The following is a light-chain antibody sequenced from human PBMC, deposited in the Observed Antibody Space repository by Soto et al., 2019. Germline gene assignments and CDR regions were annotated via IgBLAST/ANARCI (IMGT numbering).Light chain of an antibody. CDR3: QQYNSWPPIT. J-gene: IGKJ5*01. Sequence: PGERATLSCRASQSVSSSYLAWYQQKPGQAPRLLIYGASSRATGIPDRFSGSGSGTDSTLTISRLEPEDFAVYYCQQYNSWPPITFGQGTRLEIK. CDR1: QSVSSSY. CDR2: GAS. V-gene: IGKV3-20*01.